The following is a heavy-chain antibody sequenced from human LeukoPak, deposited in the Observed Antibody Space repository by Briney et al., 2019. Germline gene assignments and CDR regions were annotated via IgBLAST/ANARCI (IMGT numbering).Heavy chain of an antibody. J-gene: IGHJ4*02. D-gene: IGHD3-10*01. CDR1: GYTFTRYY. V-gene: IGHV1-46*01. CDR2: INPSDGVI. CDR3: ARRGSGSYVLDY. Sequence: ASVKVSCKASGYTFTRYYMHWVRQAPGQGLEWMGIINPSDGVIDYAQKFQDRVTMTRDTSTSTVYMELSSLRSEDAAVYYCARRGSGSYVLDYWGQGTLVTVSS.